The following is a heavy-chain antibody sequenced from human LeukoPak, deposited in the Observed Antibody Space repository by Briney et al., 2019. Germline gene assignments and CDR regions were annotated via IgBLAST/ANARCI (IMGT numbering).Heavy chain of an antibody. J-gene: IGHJ4*02. CDR3: ASIFFPTSGYDIIPYFDY. D-gene: IGHD5-12*01. Sequence: PGGSLRLSCAASGFTFSDYYMSWIRQAPGKGLEWVSYISSSGSTIYYADSVKGRFTISRDNAKNSLYLQMNSLRAEDTAVYYCASIFFPTSGYDIIPYFDYWGQGTLVTVSS. V-gene: IGHV3-11*01. CDR2: ISSSGSTI. CDR1: GFTFSDYY.